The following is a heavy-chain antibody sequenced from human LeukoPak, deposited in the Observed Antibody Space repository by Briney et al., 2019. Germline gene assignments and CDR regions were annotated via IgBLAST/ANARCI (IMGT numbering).Heavy chain of an antibody. V-gene: IGHV3-23*01. J-gene: IGHJ4*02. CDR3: AKDRLTGTPYYFDY. D-gene: IGHD1-20*01. CDR2: ISGSGGST. Sequence: GESLKISCKGSGYSFTTYWIGWVRQMPGKGLEWVSAISGSGGSTYYADSVKGRFTISRDNSKNTLYLQMDSLRAEDTAVYYCAKDRLTGTPYYFDYWGQGTLVTVSS. CDR1: GYSFTTYW.